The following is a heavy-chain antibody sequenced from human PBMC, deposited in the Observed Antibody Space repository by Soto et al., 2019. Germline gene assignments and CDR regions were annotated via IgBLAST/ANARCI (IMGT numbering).Heavy chain of an antibody. CDR3: ARIGYYSDYGVDV. CDR2: IYYSGST. CDR1: GGSISSYY. V-gene: IGHV4-59*03. D-gene: IGHD2-15*01. Sequence: QVQLQESGPGLVKPSETLSLTCGVSGGSISSYYWSWIRQPPGKGLEWIGYIYYSGSTKYNPSLKSRVTISVDTSKNQFSLKLRSLTAAEKAVEYCARIGYYSDYGVDVWGQGTTVTVSS. J-gene: IGHJ6*02.